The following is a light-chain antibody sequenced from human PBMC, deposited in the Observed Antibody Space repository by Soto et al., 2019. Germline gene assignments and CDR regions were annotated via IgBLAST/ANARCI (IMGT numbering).Light chain of an antibody. CDR1: QSVSSN. CDR2: GAS. CDR3: QQYNNWLTWT. J-gene: IGKJ1*01. V-gene: IGKV3-15*01. Sequence: EIVMTHSPATLSVSPGERATLSCRASQSVSSNLAWYQQKPGQAPRLLIYGASTRATGIPARFSGSGSGTEFTLTISSLRSEDFAVYYCQQYNNWLTWTFGQGT.